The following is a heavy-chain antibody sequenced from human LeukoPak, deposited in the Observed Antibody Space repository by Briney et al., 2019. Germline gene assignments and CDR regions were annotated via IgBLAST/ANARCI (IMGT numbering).Heavy chain of an antibody. Sequence: SETLSLTCTVSGGSISSYYWSWIRQPPGKGLEGIGYIYYSGSTNYNPSLKSRVTISVDTSKNQFSLKLSSVTAADTAVYYCARMGLRYFDAFDYWGQGTLVTVSS. D-gene: IGHD3-9*01. CDR3: ARMGLRYFDAFDY. V-gene: IGHV4-59*01. CDR1: GGSISSYY. J-gene: IGHJ4*02. CDR2: IYYSGST.